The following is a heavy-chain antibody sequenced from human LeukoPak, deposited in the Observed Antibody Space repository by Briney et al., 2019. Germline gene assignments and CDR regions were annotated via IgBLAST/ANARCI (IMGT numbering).Heavy chain of an antibody. J-gene: IGHJ4*02. CDR3: AKEPDGSY. CDR2: IQENGNAK. CDR1: GFTFSAYW. Sequence: GGSLRLSCAASGFTFSAYWMTWVRQAPGKGLEWVANIQENGNAKYYVDSVKGRFTISRDNAKNSLYLQMNSLRAEDTAAYYCAKEPDGSYWGQGTLVTVSS. V-gene: IGHV3-7*03. D-gene: IGHD5-24*01.